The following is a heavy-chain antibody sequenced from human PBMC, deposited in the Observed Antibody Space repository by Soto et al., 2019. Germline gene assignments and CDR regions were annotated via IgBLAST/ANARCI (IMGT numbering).Heavy chain of an antibody. CDR1: GYTFTSNG. CDR2: ISANSGNT. J-gene: IGHJ3*02. CDR3: AREGGSGTSSRAFDI. Sequence: ASVKVSCKASGYTFTSNGISWVRQAPGQGLEWMGWISANSGNTNYAQNLQGWVTMTRDTSTSTAYMELSRLRSDDTAVYYCAREGGSGTSSRAFDIWGQGTMVTVS. V-gene: IGHV1-18*01. D-gene: IGHD6-19*01.